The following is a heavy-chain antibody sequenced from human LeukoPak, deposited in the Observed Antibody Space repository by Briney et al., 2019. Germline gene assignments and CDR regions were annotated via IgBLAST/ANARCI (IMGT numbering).Heavy chain of an antibody. CDR2: IYYSGST. Sequence: SETLSLTCTVSGGSISSYYWSWIRQPPGKGLEWIGYIYYSGSTNYNPSLKSRVTISVDTSKNQFSLKLSSVTAADTAVYYCARDSPYYYDSSGYYLDYWGQGTLVTVSS. CDR3: ARDSPYYYDSSGYYLDY. J-gene: IGHJ4*02. CDR1: GGSISSYY. V-gene: IGHV4-59*12. D-gene: IGHD3-22*01.